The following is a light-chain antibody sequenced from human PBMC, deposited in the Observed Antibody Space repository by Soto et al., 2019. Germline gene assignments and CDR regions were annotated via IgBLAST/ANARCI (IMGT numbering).Light chain of an antibody. CDR3: QQLNSYPLT. V-gene: IGKV1-9*01. J-gene: IGKJ4*01. CDR2: DAS. Sequence: IQLTQSPSSLSASVGDRVTLTCRASLGISSYLAWYQQKPGKAPKVLIYDASTLQSGVPSRFSGGGSGTDFTLTISSLQSEDFATYYWQQLNSYPLTFGGGTKVDIK. CDR1: LGISSY.